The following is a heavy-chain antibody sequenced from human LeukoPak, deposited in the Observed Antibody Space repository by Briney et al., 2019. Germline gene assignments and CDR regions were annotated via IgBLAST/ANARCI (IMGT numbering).Heavy chain of an antibody. D-gene: IGHD2-15*01. V-gene: IGHV3-74*01. CDR1: GFTFSNYW. CDR2: INSDGSIT. J-gene: IGHJ4*02. CDR3: ARGYCSSGNCYFLDS. Sequence: PGGSLRLSCAASGFTFSNYWMHCVRQAPGKGLVWVSRINSDGSITSYADSVKGRFTISRDNAKNTLYLQMNSLRVEDTAVYYCARGYCSSGNCYFLDSWGQGTLVTVSS.